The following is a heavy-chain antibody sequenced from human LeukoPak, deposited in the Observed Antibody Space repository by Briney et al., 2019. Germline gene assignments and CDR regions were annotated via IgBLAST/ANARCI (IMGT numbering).Heavy chain of an antibody. CDR3: AKIGGRLVVNFDY. CDR2: ISGSGGST. Sequence: GGSLRLSCAASGFTFSSYGMSWVRQAPGKGLEWVSAISGSGGSTYYADSVKGRFTISRDNSKNTLYLQMNSLRAEDTAVYYCAKIGGRLVVNFDYWGQGTLVTVSS. J-gene: IGHJ4*02. CDR1: GFTFSSYG. D-gene: IGHD2-15*01. V-gene: IGHV3-23*01.